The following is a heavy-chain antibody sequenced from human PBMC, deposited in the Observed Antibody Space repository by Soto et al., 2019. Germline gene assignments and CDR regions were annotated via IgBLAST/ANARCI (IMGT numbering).Heavy chain of an antibody. CDR2: INHSGST. CDR3: ARVGRITIFGVVIIDYYYGMDV. CDR1: GGSFSGYY. Sequence: SETLSLTCAVYGGSFSGYYWSWIRQPPGKGLEWIGEINHSGSTNYNPSLKSRVTISVDTSKNQFSLKLSSVTAADTAVYYCARVGRITIFGVVIIDYYYGMDVWGQGTTVTVS. D-gene: IGHD3-3*01. V-gene: IGHV4-34*01. J-gene: IGHJ6*02.